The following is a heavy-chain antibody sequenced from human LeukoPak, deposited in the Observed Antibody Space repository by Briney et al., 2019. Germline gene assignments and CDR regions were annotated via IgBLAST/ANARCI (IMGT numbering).Heavy chain of an antibody. CDR3: ARDPYYYDSSGYLN. J-gene: IGHJ4*02. CDR2: MNPNSGNT. Sequence: ASVKVSCKASGYTFTSYDINWVRPATGQGLEWMGWMNPNSGNTGYAQKFQGRVTMTRNTSISTAYMELSSLRSEDTAVYYCARDPYYYDSSGYLNWGQGTLVTVSS. CDR1: GYTFTSYD. V-gene: IGHV1-8*01. D-gene: IGHD3-22*01.